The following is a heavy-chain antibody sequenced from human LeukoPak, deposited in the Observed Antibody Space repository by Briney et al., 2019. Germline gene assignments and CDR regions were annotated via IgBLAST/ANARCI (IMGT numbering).Heavy chain of an antibody. CDR2: INSDGSST. V-gene: IGHV3-74*01. CDR3: ARASPPHYYFDY. Sequence: GGSLRLSCAGSGFTFSRYWMHWVRQAPGKGLVWVSRINSDGSSTNYADSVKGRFTISRDNAKNTLFLQMNSLRAEDTAVYYCARASPPHYYFDYWGQGTLVIVSS. CDR1: GFTFSRYW. J-gene: IGHJ4*02.